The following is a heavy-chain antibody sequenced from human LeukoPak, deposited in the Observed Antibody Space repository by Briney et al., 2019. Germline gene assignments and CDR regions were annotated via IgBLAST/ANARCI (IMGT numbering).Heavy chain of an antibody. D-gene: IGHD6-19*01. V-gene: IGHV4-4*02. CDR1: GGSIRSGNW. CDR3: ARGIEDVAVALVT. Sequence: SETLSLTCAVSGGSIRSGNWWSWVRQPPGKGLEWIGEIYHSGSTNYNPSLKSRVTLSVDKFKNQFSLKLSSVTAADTAVYFCARGIEDVAVALVTWGQGTLVTVSS. CDR2: IYHSGST. J-gene: IGHJ5*02.